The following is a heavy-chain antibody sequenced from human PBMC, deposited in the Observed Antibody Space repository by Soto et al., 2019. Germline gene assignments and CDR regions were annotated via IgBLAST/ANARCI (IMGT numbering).Heavy chain of an antibody. CDR2: IYYSGST. CDR3: ARGGGLDCGGDCWSYYFDY. Sequence: KSSETLSLTCTVSGGSISSGGYYWSWIRQHPGKGLEWIGYIYYSGSTYYNPSLKSRVTISVDRSKNQFSLKLSSVTAADTAVYYCARGGGLDCGGDCWSYYFDYWGQGTLVTVSS. D-gene: IGHD2-21*02. V-gene: IGHV4-31*03. CDR1: GGSISSGGYY. J-gene: IGHJ4*02.